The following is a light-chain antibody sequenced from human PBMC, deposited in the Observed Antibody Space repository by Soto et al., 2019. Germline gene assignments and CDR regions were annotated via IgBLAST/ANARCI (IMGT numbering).Light chain of an antibody. J-gene: IGLJ1*01. Sequence: QSVLTQPASVSGSPGQSITISCTGSNSDVGGYNYVSWYQQHPGKAPELMIYEVSHRPSGVSNRFSGSKSDNTASLTISGLQAEDEADYYCSSYTSISTLYVFGTGTRSP. CDR1: NSDVGGYNY. CDR3: SSYTSISTLYV. V-gene: IGLV2-14*01. CDR2: EVS.